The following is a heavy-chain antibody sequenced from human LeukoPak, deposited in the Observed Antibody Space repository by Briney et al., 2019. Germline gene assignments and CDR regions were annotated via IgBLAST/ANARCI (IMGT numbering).Heavy chain of an antibody. CDR1: GLSFSNYG. D-gene: IGHD3-3*01. J-gene: IGHJ4*02. CDR3: AAVFVEGYIAY. V-gene: IGHV3-33*01. Sequence: GKSLRLSCVVSGLSFSNYGMHWVRQAPGKGLEGVAVIWHDGTKTFYGTSVRGRFTISRDASSSTLYLQMDSLRVEETAIYYCAAVFVEGYIAYWGQGTLVTVSS. CDR2: IWHDGTKT.